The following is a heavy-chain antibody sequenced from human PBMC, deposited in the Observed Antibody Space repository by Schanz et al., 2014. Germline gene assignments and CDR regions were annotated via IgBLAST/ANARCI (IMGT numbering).Heavy chain of an antibody. CDR2: ISGSSIPK. D-gene: IGHD2-21*01. V-gene: IGHV3-48*04. Sequence: EVQLLESGGGLVQPGGSLRLSCVASGFTFFGSFAMSCVRQAPGKGLEWVSHISGSSIPKNYADSVKGRFAISRDNGETTVYLQINSLRVEDTAVYYCARFLARYQYYGVDVWGQGTTVIVSS. J-gene: IGHJ6*02. CDR3: ARFLARYQYYGVDV. CDR1: GFTFFGSFA.